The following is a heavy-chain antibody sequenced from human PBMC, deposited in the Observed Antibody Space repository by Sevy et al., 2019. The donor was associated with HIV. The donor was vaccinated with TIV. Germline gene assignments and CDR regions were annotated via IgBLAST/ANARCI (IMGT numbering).Heavy chain of an antibody. V-gene: IGHV3-30*02. CDR3: VKGLGMVQGALLSDDT. CDR2: IRYDGSTR. J-gene: IGHJ3*02. CDR1: GFSFSAYG. D-gene: IGHD3-10*01. Sequence: GGYLRLSCAASGFSFSAYGMHWVRQAPGKGLEWVTFIRYDGSTRYYADSVKGRFTISRDNLRSTLYLEMNSLRAEDTAVYLYVKGLGMVQGALLSDDTWGQGTMVTVSS.